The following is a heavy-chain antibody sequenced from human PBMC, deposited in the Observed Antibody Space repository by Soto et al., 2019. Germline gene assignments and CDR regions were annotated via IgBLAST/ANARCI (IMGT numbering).Heavy chain of an antibody. V-gene: IGHV3-74*01. CDR2: INSDGSST. CDR3: ARVECSGGSCFLYDY. Sequence: EVQLVESGGGLVQPGGSLRLSCAASGFTFSSYWMHWVRQAPGKGLVWVSRINSDGSSTSYADSVKGRFTISRDNAKNTLYLQMNSLRAEDTAVYYCARVECSGGSCFLYDYWGQGTLGTVSS. D-gene: IGHD2-15*01. J-gene: IGHJ4*02. CDR1: GFTFSSYW.